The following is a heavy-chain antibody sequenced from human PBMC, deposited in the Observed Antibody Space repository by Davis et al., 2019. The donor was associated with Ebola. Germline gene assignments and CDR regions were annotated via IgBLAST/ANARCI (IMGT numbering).Heavy chain of an antibody. Sequence: SVKVSCKASGFTFTSSAVQWVRQARGQRLEWIGWIVVGSGNTNYAQKFQERVTITRDMSTSTAYMELSSLRAEDTAVYYCARAIEGSGWYFDYWGQGTLVTVSS. CDR3: ARAIEGSGWYFDY. V-gene: IGHV1-58*01. J-gene: IGHJ4*02. CDR2: IVVGSGNT. CDR1: GFTFTSSA. D-gene: IGHD6-19*01.